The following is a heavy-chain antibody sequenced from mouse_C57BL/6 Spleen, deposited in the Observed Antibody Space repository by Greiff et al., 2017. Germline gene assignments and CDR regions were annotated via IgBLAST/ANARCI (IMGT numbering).Heavy chain of an antibody. CDR1: GFTFSSYG. D-gene: IGHD3-2*02. J-gene: IGHJ3*01. V-gene: IGHV5-6*01. Sequence: EVQRVESGGDLVKPGGSLKLSCAASGFTFSSYGMSWVRQTPDKRLEWVATISSGGSYTYYPDNVKGRFTISRDNAKNTLYLQMSRLKSEDTAMYYCAIRRDSSGFAWFAYWGQGTLVTVSA. CDR3: AIRRDSSGFAWFAY. CDR2: ISSGGSYT.